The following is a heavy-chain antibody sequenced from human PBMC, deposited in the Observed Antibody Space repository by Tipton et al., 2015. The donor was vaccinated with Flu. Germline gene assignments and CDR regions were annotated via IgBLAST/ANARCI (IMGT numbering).Heavy chain of an antibody. J-gene: IGHJ4*02. CDR1: GDSMSSYY. CDR3: ARAGTDGHDLDY. V-gene: IGHV4-59*01. D-gene: IGHD5-24*01. Sequence: TLSLTCTVSGDSMSSYYWSWIRQSPGKGLDWLGHIYYSGSTTYNPSLKSRITISVDTSKKQFSLRLSSVTAADTGLYYCARAGTDGHDLDYWGQGTLVTVSS. CDR2: IYYSGST.